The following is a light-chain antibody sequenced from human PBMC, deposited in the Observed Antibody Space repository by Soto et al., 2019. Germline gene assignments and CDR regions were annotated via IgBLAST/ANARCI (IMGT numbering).Light chain of an antibody. J-gene: IGKJ5*01. CDR3: QHNDGSPIT. Sequence: EVVLTQSPGTLSLSPGERATLSCRASQSVHFNYLAWYQQKPGQAPRLLIYGASSRATGIPDRFRGSGSGTDFTLTISRLEPEDFAVYYCQHNDGSPITFGHGTRLEIK. CDR2: GAS. V-gene: IGKV3-20*01. CDR1: QSVHFNY.